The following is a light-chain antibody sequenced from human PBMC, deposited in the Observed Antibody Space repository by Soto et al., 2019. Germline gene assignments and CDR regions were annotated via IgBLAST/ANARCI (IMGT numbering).Light chain of an antibody. J-gene: IGKJ5*01. CDR2: GAS. V-gene: IGKV3-20*01. CDR3: QQYGSSRRIT. Sequence: EIVLTQSPGALSLSPGERATLFCRASQSVSSSYLAWYQQKPGQAPRLLIYGASSRATGIPDRFSGSGSGTDFTLTISRLEPEDFAVYYCQQYGSSRRITFGQGTRLEIK. CDR1: QSVSSSY.